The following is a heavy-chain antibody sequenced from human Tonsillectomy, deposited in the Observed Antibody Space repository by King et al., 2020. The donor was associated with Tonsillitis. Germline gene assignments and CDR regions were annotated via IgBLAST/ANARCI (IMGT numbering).Heavy chain of an antibody. J-gene: IGHJ4*02. Sequence: QLQESGPGLVKPSETLSLTCTVSGVSISTYFWNWLRQPPGKGLEWIGYIYYSGSTTYNPSLKSRVTISVDTSKNQFSLKLSSVTAADTAVYYCAGGPNFYYFDYWGQGPLVTVSS. D-gene: IGHD3-3*01. V-gene: IGHV4-59*01. CDR1: GVSISTYF. CDR2: IYYSGST. CDR3: AGGPNFYYFDY.